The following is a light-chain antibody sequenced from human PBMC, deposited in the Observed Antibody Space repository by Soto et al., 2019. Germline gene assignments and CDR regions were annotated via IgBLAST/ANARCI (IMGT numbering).Light chain of an antibody. J-gene: IGLJ1*01. CDR1: SSDVGSYNL. Sequence: QSVLTQPASVSGSPGHSITISCTGTSSDVGSYNLVSWYQQHPGKAPKLMIYEGSKRPSGVSNRFSGSKSGNTASLTISGLQADDEADYYCCSYAGSSTFVFGTGTKV. CDR2: EGS. V-gene: IGLV2-23*01. CDR3: CSYAGSSTFV.